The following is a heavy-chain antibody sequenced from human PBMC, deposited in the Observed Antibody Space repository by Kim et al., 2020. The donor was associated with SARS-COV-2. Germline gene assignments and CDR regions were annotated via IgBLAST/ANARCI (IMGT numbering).Heavy chain of an antibody. D-gene: IGHD3-3*01. CDR3: AKEMMGLRFLEWLPGLDV. Sequence: KGRFTITRDNSKNTLYLQMNSLRAEDTAVYYCAKEMMGLRFLEWLPGLDVWGQGTTVTVSS. V-gene: IGHV3-23*01. J-gene: IGHJ6*02.